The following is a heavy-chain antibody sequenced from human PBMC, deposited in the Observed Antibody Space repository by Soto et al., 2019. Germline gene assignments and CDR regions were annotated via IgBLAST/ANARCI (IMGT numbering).Heavy chain of an antibody. CDR3: ARGGSMVVMTDGFDF. CDR1: GYTFTSRY. J-gene: IGHJ4*02. D-gene: IGHD2-21*02. V-gene: IGHV1-46*01. Sequence: ASVKVSCKASGYTFTSRYMHWVRQAPGQGLEWMGIINPSGGSTNYAQKFQGRVTMTRDTSTSTVYMELTSLRSEDTAMFYCARGGSMVVMTDGFDFWGQGTLVTVSS. CDR2: INPSGGST.